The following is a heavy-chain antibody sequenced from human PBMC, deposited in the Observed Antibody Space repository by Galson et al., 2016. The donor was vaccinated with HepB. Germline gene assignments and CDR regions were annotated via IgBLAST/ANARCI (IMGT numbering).Heavy chain of an antibody. CDR1: GYTFTSYG. V-gene: IGHV1-18*01. J-gene: IGHJ6*02. CDR2: ISIYNNDT. CDR3: ARDPLETYYDILTGNRNYYSSGMDV. Sequence: SVKVSCKASGYTFTSYGISWVRQAPGQGLEWMGWISIYNNDTNYAQNLQGRVTMTTDTSTSTAYMELRSLRSDDTAVFYCARDPLETYYDILTGNRNYYSSGMDVWGQGTTVTVPS. D-gene: IGHD3-9*01.